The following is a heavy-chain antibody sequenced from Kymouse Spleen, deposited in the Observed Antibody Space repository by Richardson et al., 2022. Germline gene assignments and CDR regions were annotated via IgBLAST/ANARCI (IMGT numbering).Heavy chain of an antibody. V-gene: IGHV3-11*01. Sequence: QVQLVESGGGLVKPGGSLRLSCAASGFTFSDYYMSWIRQAPGKGLEWVSYISSSGSTIYYADSVKGRFTISRDNAKNSLYLQMNSLRAEDTAVYYCARGDYDILTGYSLYYYYYGMDVWGQGTTVTVSS. CDR3: ARGDYDILTGYSLYYYYYGMDV. CDR1: GFTFSDYY. CDR2: ISSSGSTI. D-gene: IGHD3-9*01. J-gene: IGHJ6*02.